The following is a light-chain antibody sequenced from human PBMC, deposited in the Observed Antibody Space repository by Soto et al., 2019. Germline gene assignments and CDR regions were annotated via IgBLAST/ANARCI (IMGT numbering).Light chain of an antibody. Sequence: HSVLTQPASVSGSPGQSITISCTGTSSDIGDRNFVSWHQQHPGKAPKVLIYEVSNRPSGVSNRFSGSKSGNTAFLTVSGLQTDDEADYYCSSYTTTATKFGGGTRLTVL. J-gene: IGLJ2*01. V-gene: IGLV2-14*01. CDR1: SSDIGDRNF. CDR3: SSYTTTATK. CDR2: EVS.